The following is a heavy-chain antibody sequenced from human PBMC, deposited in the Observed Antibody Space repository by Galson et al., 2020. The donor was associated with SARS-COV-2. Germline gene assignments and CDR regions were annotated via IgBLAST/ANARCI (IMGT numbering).Heavy chain of an antibody. Sequence: GASVKVSCKASGGTFSSYAISWVRQAPGQGLEWMGGIIPIFGTANYAQKFQGRVTITADESTSTAYMELSSLRSEDTAVYYCARGVVEMATMWDLYYFDYWGQGTLVTVSS. D-gene: IGHD2-2*01. CDR3: ARGVVEMATMWDLYYFDY. CDR2: IIPIFGTA. J-gene: IGHJ4*02. CDR1: GGTFSSYA. V-gene: IGHV1-69*13.